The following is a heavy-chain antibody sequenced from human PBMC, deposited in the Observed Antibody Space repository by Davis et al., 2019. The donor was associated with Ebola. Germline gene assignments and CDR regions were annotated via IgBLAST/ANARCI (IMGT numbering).Heavy chain of an antibody. CDR1: GGSFSGYY. CDR3: ARLSKPPGDGMDV. V-gene: IGHV4-34*01. D-gene: IGHD7-27*01. J-gene: IGHJ6*04. Sequence: MPSETLSPTCAVYGGSFSGYYWGWIRQPPGKGLEWIGRIYYSGSTYYNPSLKSRVTISVDKSENNFSLRLSSVTAADTAVYYCARLSKPPGDGMDVWGKGTTVTVSS. CDR2: IYYSGST.